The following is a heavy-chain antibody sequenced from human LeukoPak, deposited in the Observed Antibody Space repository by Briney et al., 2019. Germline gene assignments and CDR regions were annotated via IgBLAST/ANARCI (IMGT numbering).Heavy chain of an antibody. CDR3: ARLDYYGSGVFDI. Sequence: PSQTLSLTCAVSGGSISSGGYSWSWIRQPPGKGLEWIGYIYHSGSTYYNPSLKSRVTISVDRSKNQFSLKLSSVTAADTAVYYCARLDYYGSGVFDIWGQGTMVTVPS. V-gene: IGHV4-30-2*01. D-gene: IGHD3-10*01. CDR2: IYHSGST. J-gene: IGHJ3*02. CDR1: GGSISSGGYS.